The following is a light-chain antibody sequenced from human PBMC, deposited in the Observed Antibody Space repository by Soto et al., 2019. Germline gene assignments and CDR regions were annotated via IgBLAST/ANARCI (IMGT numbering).Light chain of an antibody. CDR2: AAS. Sequence: DIQVTQSPSSVSASVGDRVTITCRASQGINTWLTWYQQKPGKAPKLLISAASNLQSGVPSRFSGSGSGTDFTLTISSLQPEECATYSCQQSYTFPWTFGQGTKVEMK. V-gene: IGKV1D-12*01. CDR3: QQSYTFPWT. CDR1: QGINTW. J-gene: IGKJ1*01.